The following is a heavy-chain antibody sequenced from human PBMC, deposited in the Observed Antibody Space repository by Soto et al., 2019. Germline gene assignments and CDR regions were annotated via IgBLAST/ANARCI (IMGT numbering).Heavy chain of an antibody. Sequence: GGSLSLSSAASGFTISSYAMSWVRQAPGKGLEWVSAISGSGGSTYYADSVKGRFTISRDNSKNTLYLQMNSLRAEDTAVYYCASDPERRVNCYSGGDCSPPWGQGTLVTVSS. CDR1: GFTISSYA. CDR3: ASDPERRVNCYSGGDCSPP. V-gene: IGHV3-23*01. CDR2: ISGSGGST. D-gene: IGHD2-21*02. J-gene: IGHJ5*02.